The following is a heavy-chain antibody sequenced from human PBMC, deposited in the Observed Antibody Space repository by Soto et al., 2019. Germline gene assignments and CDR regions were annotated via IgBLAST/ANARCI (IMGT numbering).Heavy chain of an antibody. V-gene: IGHV3-15*01. CDR2: IKSKTDGGTT. CDR1: GFTFSNAW. CDR3: TSDYGDYSYFDC. D-gene: IGHD4-17*01. Sequence: LRLSCAASGFTFSNAWMSWVRQAPGKGLEWVGRIKSKTDGGTTDYAAPVKGRVTISRDDSKNTLYLQMNSLKTEHTAVYYCTSDYGDYSYFDCRGQGSLVSVSS. J-gene: IGHJ4*02.